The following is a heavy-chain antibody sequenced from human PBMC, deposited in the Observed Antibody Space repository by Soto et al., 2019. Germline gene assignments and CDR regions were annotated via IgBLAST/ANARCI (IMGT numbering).Heavy chain of an antibody. CDR2: IYHSGST. J-gene: IGHJ4*02. CDR1: GGSISSGGYS. D-gene: IGHD6-19*01. CDR3: ARDLRGSRWYDY. V-gene: IGHV4-30-2*01. Sequence: QLQLQESGSGLVKPSQTLSLTCAVSGGSISSGGYSWSWIRQPPGKGLEWIGYIYHSGSTYYNPSLKSRVTISVDRSKNQFSLKLSSVTAADTAVYYCARDLRGSRWYDYWGQGTLVTVSS.